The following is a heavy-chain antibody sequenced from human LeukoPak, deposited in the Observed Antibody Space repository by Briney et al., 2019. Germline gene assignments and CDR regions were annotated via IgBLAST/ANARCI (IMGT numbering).Heavy chain of an antibody. Sequence: GGSLRLSCAASGFTFSSYWMSWVRQAPGKGLEWVANIKQDGSEKYYVDSVKGRFTISRDNAKNSLYLQMNSLRAEDTAVYYCARGPTISSNWPYYFDYWGQGTLVTISS. J-gene: IGHJ4*02. D-gene: IGHD6-13*01. CDR1: GFTFSSYW. V-gene: IGHV3-7*01. CDR3: ARGPTISSNWPYYFDY. CDR2: IKQDGSEK.